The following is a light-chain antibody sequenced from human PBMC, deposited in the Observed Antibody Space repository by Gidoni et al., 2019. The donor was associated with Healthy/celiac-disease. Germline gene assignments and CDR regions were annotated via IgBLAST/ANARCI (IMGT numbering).Light chain of an antibody. J-gene: IGKJ1*01. CDR1: QSGSSD. CDR2: DAS. V-gene: IGKV3-11*01. CDR3: QQRSNWTGT. Sequence: EIVLTQSPATLPLSPGERATLSCRDSQSGSSDLAWYQQKPGQAPQLLIYDASNRDTGSPDRFSGSGSGTDFTRTISSLEPEDFAVYYCQQRSNWTGTFXQXTKVEIK.